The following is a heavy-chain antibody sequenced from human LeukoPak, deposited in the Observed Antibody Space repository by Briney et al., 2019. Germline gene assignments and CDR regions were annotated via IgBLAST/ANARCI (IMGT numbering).Heavy chain of an antibody. Sequence: ASVKVSCKASGYTFTGYYMHWVRQAPGQGLEWMGWINPNSCGTNYAQKFQGRVTMTRDTSISTAYMELSRLRSDDTAVYYCARDSDFWSGYYFDCWGQGTLVTVSS. J-gene: IGHJ4*02. V-gene: IGHV1-2*02. CDR3: ARDSDFWSGYYFDC. D-gene: IGHD3-3*01. CDR2: INPNSCGT. CDR1: GYTFTGYY.